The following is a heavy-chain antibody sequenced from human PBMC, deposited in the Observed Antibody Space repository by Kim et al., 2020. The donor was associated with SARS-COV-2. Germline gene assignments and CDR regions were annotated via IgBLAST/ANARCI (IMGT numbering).Heavy chain of an antibody. D-gene: IGHD6-19*01. Sequence: SETLSLTCAVYGGSFSGYYWTWIRQPPGKGLEWIGEINHSGNTRYNASLMSRVTISVDTSKNQFSLNLNSVTAADTAVYYCARAPARSFAVAYGYWGQGTLVTVST. J-gene: IGHJ4*02. CDR2: INHSGNT. CDR3: ARAPARSFAVAYGY. V-gene: IGHV4-34*01. CDR1: GGSFSGYY.